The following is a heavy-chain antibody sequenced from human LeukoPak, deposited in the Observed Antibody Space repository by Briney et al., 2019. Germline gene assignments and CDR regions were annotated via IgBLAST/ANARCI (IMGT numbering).Heavy chain of an antibody. Sequence: PSETLSLTCAVYGGSFSGYYWNWIRQPPGKGLEWIGEINHSRSTNYNPSLKSRVTISVDTSKNQFSLKLSSVTAADTAVYYCARDVGARLSGFWGQGTLVTVSS. CDR3: ARDVGARLSGF. CDR1: GGSFSGYY. D-gene: IGHD6-6*01. CDR2: INHSRST. V-gene: IGHV4-34*01. J-gene: IGHJ4*02.